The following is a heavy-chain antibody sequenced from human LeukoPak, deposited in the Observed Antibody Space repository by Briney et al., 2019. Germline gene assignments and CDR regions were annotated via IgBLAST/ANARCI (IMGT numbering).Heavy chain of an antibody. CDR3: ARLTPPYCSSTSCYEDY. CDR2: INHSGST. D-gene: IGHD2-2*01. J-gene: IGHJ4*02. CDR1: GGSFSGYY. Sequence: PSETLSLTCAVYGGSFSGYYWSWIRQPPGKGLEWIGEINHSGSTNYNPSLKSRVTISIDTSKNQFSLKLSSVTAADTAVYYCARLTPPYCSSTSCYEDYWGQGTLVTVSS. V-gene: IGHV4-34*01.